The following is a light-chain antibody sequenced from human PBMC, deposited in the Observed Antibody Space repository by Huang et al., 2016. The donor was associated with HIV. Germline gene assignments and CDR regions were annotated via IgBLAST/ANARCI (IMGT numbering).Light chain of an antibody. CDR2: AAS. CDR1: QTINRY. V-gene: IGKV1-39*01. Sequence: DIQMTQSPSSLSASVGDTVTITCRASQTINRYLNWYQQKPGEAPRLLIYAASTLQSGVASRFSGSGSETDFTLTITSLEPEDFATYYCQQTFNTPPITFGQGTRLDIK. CDR3: QQTFNTPPIT. J-gene: IGKJ5*01.